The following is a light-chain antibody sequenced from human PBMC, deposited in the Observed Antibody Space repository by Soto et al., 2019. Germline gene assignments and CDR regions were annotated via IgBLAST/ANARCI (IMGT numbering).Light chain of an antibody. V-gene: IGKV3-20*01. CDR3: QQYLSSPEIT. J-gene: IGKJ5*01. Sequence: EIVLTQSPGTLSLSPGERATLFCRASPSVSTNYLAWYQQRPGQAPTLLIYAASNRAAGIPDSFSGSGSGTDFTLTISRLEPEDFAVYYCQQYLSSPEITFGQGTRLEIK. CDR1: PSVSTNY. CDR2: AAS.